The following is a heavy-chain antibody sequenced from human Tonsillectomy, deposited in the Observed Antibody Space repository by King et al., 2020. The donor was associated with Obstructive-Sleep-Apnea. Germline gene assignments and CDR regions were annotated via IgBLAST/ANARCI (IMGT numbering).Heavy chain of an antibody. D-gene: IGHD3-22*01. J-gene: IGHJ4*02. Sequence: QLVQSGAEVKKPGSSVRVSCKASGGTFSSYAIIWVRQAPGQGLEWMGGISPILGIANYAQKFQGRVTITADKSTNTAYMELSSLRSEDTAIFYCARDYYDRSGIHNVGGWGQGTLVTVSS. CDR1: GGTFSSYA. CDR2: ISPILGIA. V-gene: IGHV1-69*09. CDR3: ARDYYDRSGIHNVGG.